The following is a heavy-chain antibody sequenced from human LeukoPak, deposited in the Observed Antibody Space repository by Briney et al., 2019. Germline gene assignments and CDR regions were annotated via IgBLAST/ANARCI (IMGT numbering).Heavy chain of an antibody. D-gene: IGHD2-2*02. Sequence: GASVKVSCKASGYTFTGYYMHWVRQAPGQGLEWMGWINPNSGGTNYAQKFQGRVTMTRDTSISTAYMELSRLRSDDTAVYYCARVPGLLYEGELDYWGQGTLVTVSS. CDR2: INPNSGGT. CDR3: ARVPGLLYEGELDY. V-gene: IGHV1-2*02. J-gene: IGHJ4*02. CDR1: GYTFTGYY.